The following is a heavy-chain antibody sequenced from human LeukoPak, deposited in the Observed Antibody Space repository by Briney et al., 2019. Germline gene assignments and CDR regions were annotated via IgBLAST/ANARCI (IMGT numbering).Heavy chain of an antibody. Sequence: SETLSLTCTVSGGSISSYYWSWIRQPPGRGLEWIGNIYYSGSTYYNPSLKSRVTISVDTSKNQFSLKLTSVTAADTAVYYRARLRQHLAPIDYWGQGTLVTVSS. D-gene: IGHD6-13*01. CDR3: ARLRQHLAPIDY. V-gene: IGHV4-59*04. CDR2: IYYSGST. CDR1: GGSISSYY. J-gene: IGHJ4*02.